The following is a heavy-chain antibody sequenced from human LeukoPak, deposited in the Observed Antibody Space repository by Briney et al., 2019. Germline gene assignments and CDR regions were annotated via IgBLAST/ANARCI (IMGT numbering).Heavy chain of an antibody. J-gene: IGHJ4*02. D-gene: IGHD1-26*01. CDR3: ARVRVGAIDY. V-gene: IGHV4-59*01. Sequence: SETLSLTCTVSGGSISSYYWSWIRQPPGKGLEWIGYIYYSGSTNYNPSLKSRVTISVDTSKNQFSLKLSSETAADTAVYYCARVRVGAIDYWGQGTLVAVSS. CDR1: GGSISSYY. CDR2: IYYSGST.